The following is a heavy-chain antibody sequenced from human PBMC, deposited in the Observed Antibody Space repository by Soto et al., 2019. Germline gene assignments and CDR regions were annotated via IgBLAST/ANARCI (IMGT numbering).Heavy chain of an antibody. CDR2: INHSGST. CDR3: ARVQGYCSGGSCTPGRAFDI. Sequence: SETLSLTCAVYGGSFSGYYWSWIRQPPGKGLEWIGEINHSGSTNYNPSLKSRVTISVDTSKNQFSLKLSSVTAADTAVYYCARVQGYCSGGSCTPGRAFDIWGQGTMVTVSS. D-gene: IGHD2-15*01. V-gene: IGHV4-34*01. J-gene: IGHJ3*02. CDR1: GGSFSGYY.